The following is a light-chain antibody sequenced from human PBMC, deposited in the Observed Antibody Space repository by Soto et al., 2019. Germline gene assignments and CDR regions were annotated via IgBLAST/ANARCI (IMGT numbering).Light chain of an antibody. CDR2: GAS. J-gene: IGKJ1*01. CDR3: QQYGSSPWT. V-gene: IGKV3-20*01. CDR1: QSVSSSY. Sequence: EIVLTQSPGTLSLSPGERATLSCRASQSVSSSYLAWYQQKPGQAPRLLIYGASSRANGIPDRFSGSGSGTDFTHTISRLEPEDFAVYYCQQYGSSPWTFGQGTKVEIK.